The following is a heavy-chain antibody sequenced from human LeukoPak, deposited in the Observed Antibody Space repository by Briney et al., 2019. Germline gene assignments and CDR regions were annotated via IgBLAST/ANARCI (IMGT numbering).Heavy chain of an antibody. D-gene: IGHD6-13*01. CDR1: GFSFGDYA. CDR2: LRSKPYGGTT. J-gene: IGHJ6*03. V-gene: IGHV3-49*03. CDR3: TRGTGYLHYMDV. Sequence: GRSLRLSCTASGFSFGDYAMSWFRQAPGKGLEWVGFLRSKPYGGTTDYAASVKGRFTISRDDSKNIAYLQMNSLKTEDTAVYYCTRGTGYLHYMDVWGKGTTVTVSS.